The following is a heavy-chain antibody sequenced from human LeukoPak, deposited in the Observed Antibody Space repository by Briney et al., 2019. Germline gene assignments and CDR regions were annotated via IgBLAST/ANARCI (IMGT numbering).Heavy chain of an antibody. Sequence: ASVKVSCKASGYTFTSYGISWVRQAPGQGLEWMGWISAYNGNTNYAQKPQGRVTMTTDTSTSTAYMELRSLRSDDTAVYYCARVFISPNYDFWSGYSLGGAFDIWGQGTMVTVSS. D-gene: IGHD3-3*01. CDR3: ARVFISPNYDFWSGYSLGGAFDI. J-gene: IGHJ3*02. CDR1: GYTFTSYG. V-gene: IGHV1-18*01. CDR2: ISAYNGNT.